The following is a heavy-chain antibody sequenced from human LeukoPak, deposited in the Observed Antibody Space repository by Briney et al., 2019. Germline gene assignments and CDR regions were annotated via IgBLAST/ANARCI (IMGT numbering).Heavy chain of an antibody. D-gene: IGHD3-9*01. Sequence: GGSLRLSCAASGSSFSSYGMDSVRQAPGKGLGWGIFLRFVGTITNYAASVKGRFTISGDNSKNTLSLKMNSLRAADTAVYSCANRPHYKIMTVYYEVRSLLDYGSQGTLATVAS. J-gene: IGHJ4*02. CDR2: LRFVGTIT. V-gene: IGHV3-30*02. CDR3: ANRPHYKIMTVYYEVRSLLDY. CDR1: GSSFSSYG.